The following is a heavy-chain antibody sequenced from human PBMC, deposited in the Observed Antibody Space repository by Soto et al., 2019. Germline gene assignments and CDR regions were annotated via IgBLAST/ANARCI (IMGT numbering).Heavy chain of an antibody. CDR3: AKVQLPHSNYGGGYLLDF. V-gene: IGHV3-23*01. CDR2: VSSGGDNT. Sequence: EVHLLQSGGGLGQPGGSLTLSCAASGFTFNNFAMTWVRQAPGKGLEWVSSVSSGGDNTWYADSVKGRFTISRDNPKNTLYLHMNILSAEYTAVYYCAKVQLPHSNYGGGYLLDFWGQGTLVTVSS. CDR1: GFTFNNFA. D-gene: IGHD4-4*01. J-gene: IGHJ4*02.